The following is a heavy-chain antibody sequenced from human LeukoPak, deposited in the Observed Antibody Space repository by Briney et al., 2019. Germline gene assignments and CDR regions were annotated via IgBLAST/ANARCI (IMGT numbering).Heavy chain of an antibody. D-gene: IGHD3-16*01. J-gene: IGHJ4*02. CDR2: ISWNSGSI. CDR1: GFTFDDYA. Sequence: GRSLRLSCAASGFTFDDYAMHWVRQAPGKGLERVSGISWNSGSIGYADSVKGRFTISRDNAKNSLYLQMNSLRAEDTALYYCAKDGPFGSNWGQGTLVPVSS. CDR3: AKDGPFGSN. V-gene: IGHV3-9*01.